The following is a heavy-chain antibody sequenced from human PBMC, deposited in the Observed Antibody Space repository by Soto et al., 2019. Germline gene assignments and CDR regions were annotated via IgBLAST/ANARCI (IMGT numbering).Heavy chain of an antibody. Sequence: GGSLRLSCAASGFTFSSYAMHWVRQSPGKGLEWVAVISYDGSNKYYADSVKGRFTISRDNSKNTLYLQMNSLRAEDTAVYYCARDEYCTNGVCPDYYYYGMDVWGQGTTVTVSS. V-gene: IGHV3-30-3*01. D-gene: IGHD2-8*01. J-gene: IGHJ6*02. CDR3: ARDEYCTNGVCPDYYYYGMDV. CDR1: GFTFSSYA. CDR2: ISYDGSNK.